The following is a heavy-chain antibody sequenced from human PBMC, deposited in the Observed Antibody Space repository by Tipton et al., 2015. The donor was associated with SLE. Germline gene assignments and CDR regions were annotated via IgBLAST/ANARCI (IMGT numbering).Heavy chain of an antibody. V-gene: IGHV4-61*01. CDR3: AQAHLWGSYRYASDI. D-gene: IGHD3-16*02. Sequence: TLSLTCTVSGGSLSGDTYYWSWIRQPPGKGLEWIGEINHGGSTNYNPSLKSRVTISVDTSKNQFSLKLSSVTAADTAVYYCAQAHLWGSYRYASDIWGQGTMVTVSS. CDR1: GGSLSGDTYY. CDR2: INHGGST. J-gene: IGHJ3*02.